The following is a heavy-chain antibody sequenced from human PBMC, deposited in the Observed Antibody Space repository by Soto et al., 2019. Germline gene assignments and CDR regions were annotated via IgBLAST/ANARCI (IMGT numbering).Heavy chain of an antibody. Sequence: GGSLRLSCAASGFTVSSNYMSWVRQAPGKGLEWVSVIYSGGSTYYADSVKGRFTIARDNSKNTLYLQMNSLGAEDTAVYYCARDLFQAGYASGNYQYSPYGMEVWGQGTTVTVSS. V-gene: IGHV3-53*01. CDR2: IYSGGST. CDR1: GFTVSSNY. CDR3: ARDLFQAGYASGNYQYSPYGMEV. D-gene: IGHD3-10*01. J-gene: IGHJ6*02.